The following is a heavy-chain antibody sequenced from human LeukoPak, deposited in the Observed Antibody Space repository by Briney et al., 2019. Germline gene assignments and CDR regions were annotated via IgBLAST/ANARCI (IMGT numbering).Heavy chain of an antibody. J-gene: IGHJ4*02. CDR1: AFTFSVYW. CDR2: IKEDGSDK. CDR3: VRDGIRDIPGIITIRYDY. D-gene: IGHD3-10*01. V-gene: IGHV3-7*05. Sequence: GGSLRLSCSASAFTFSVYWMTWVRQAPGKGLEWVATIKEDGSDKYYVDSVRGRFTISRDNAENSVYLQMNRLTAEDTALYYCVRDGIRDIPGIITIRYDYWGQGALVTVSS.